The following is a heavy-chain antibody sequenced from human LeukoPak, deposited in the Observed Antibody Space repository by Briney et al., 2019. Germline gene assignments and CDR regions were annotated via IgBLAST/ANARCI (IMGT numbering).Heavy chain of an antibody. CDR1: GGSFSGYY. CDR3: ASTSLGMRTKGLGYYYYGMDV. Sequence: SETLSLTCAVYGGSFSGYYWSWIRQPPGKGLEWIGEINHSGSTNYNPSLKSRVTISVDTSKNQFSLKLSSVTAADTAVYYCASTSLGMRTKGLGYYYYGMDVWGQGTTVTVSS. CDR2: INHSGST. D-gene: IGHD7-27*01. J-gene: IGHJ6*02. V-gene: IGHV4-34*01.